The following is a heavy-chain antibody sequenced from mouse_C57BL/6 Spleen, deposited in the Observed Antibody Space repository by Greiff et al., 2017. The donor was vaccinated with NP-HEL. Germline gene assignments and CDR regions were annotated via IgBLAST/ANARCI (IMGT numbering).Heavy chain of an antibody. CDR1: GYSITSGYY. J-gene: IGHJ2*01. Sequence: EVHLVESGPGLVKPSQSLSLTCSVTGYSITSGYYWNWIRQFPGNKLEWMGYISYDGSNNYNPSLKNRISITRDTSKNQFFLKLNSVTTEDTATYYCARDGSPFDYWGQGTTLTVSS. D-gene: IGHD1-1*01. CDR2: ISYDGSN. CDR3: ARDGSPFDY. V-gene: IGHV3-6*01.